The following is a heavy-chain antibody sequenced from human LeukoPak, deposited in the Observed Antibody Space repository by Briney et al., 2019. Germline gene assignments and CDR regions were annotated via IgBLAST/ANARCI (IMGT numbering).Heavy chain of an antibody. CDR2: IYYSGST. V-gene: IGHV4-59*08. D-gene: IGHD6-19*01. J-gene: IGHJ4*02. Sequence: PSETLSLTCTVSGGSISSYYWSWIRQPPGKGLEWIGYIYYSGSTNYSPSLKSRVTISVVTSKNQFSLKLSSVTAADTAVYYCARVAGHFDYWGQGTLVTVSS. CDR3: ARVAGHFDY. CDR1: GGSISSYY.